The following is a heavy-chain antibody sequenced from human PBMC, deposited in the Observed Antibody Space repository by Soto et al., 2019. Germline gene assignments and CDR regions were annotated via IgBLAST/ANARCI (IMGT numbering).Heavy chain of an antibody. D-gene: IGHD5-12*01. J-gene: IGHJ5*02. Sequence: GGSLRLSCAASGFTFSSYAMTWVRQAPGKGLEWVSVIIGSGASSYYADSVKGRFTISRDNSKNTLHLHMNSLRVEDTAVSYCAKASLGGYVKVPLASWGQGTLVTVSS. V-gene: IGHV3-23*01. CDR3: AKASLGGYVKVPLAS. CDR1: GFTFSSYA. CDR2: IIGSGASS.